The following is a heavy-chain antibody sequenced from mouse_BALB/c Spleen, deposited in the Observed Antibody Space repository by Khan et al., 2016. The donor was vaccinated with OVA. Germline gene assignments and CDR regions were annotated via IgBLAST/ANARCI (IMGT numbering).Heavy chain of an antibody. CDR2: IYPGDVNT. J-gene: IGHJ3*01. D-gene: IGHD2-1*01. V-gene: IGHV1S56*01. Sequence: QVQLKESGPELVKPGASVRISCKASGYTFTTYYINWVKQRPGQGLEWIGWIYPGDVNTKYNEKFKGKATLTADKSSSTAYMQLSSLTSDDSAGYFCAREGYYGNYRAWFAYWGQGTLVTVST. CDR1: GYTFTTYY. CDR3: AREGYYGNYRAWFAY.